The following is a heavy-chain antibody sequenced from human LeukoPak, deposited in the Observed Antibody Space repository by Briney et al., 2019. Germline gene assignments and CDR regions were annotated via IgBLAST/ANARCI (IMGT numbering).Heavy chain of an antibody. V-gene: IGHV7-4-1*02. CDR3: ARAARYCSGDSCFSPRTFDI. CDR2: ITTDTGSP. J-gene: IGHJ3*02. CDR1: GYTFTKYA. Sequence: ASVKVSCKASGYTFTKYAMNWVRQAPGQGLEWMGWITTDTGSPTYAQGFTGRFVFSLDTSVTTAYLQITSLEAEDTAMYYCARAARYCSGDSCFSPRTFDIWGQGTMVTVS. D-gene: IGHD2-15*01.